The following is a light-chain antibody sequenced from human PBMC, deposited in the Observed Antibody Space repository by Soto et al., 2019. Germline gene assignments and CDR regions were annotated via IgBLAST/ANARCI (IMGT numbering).Light chain of an antibody. Sequence: ERVMTQSPGPRPMSKGEGDTLSCRASQSVDSNLAWYQHRPGQAPRLLIYQTSIRAAGIPARFSASGSGTDFTLTISDVQPEDFALYYCHQRQSWPRTFGQGRRLQVK. J-gene: IGKJ5*01. V-gene: IGKV3D-15*03. CDR3: HQRQSWPRT. CDR1: QSVDSN. CDR2: QTS.